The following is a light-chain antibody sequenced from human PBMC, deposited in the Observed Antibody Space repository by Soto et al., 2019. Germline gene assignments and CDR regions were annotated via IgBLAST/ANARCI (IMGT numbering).Light chain of an antibody. CDR3: QQRSDWPLT. Sequence: EIVMTQSPATLSLSPGERATFSCRASQSVSRYLAWYQQKPGQAPRLLIYDASNRAPGIPARFSGSGSGTDFTLTISSLKPEDFAVYYCQQRSDWPLTFGQGTRLEIK. V-gene: IGKV3-11*01. CDR2: DAS. J-gene: IGKJ5*01. CDR1: QSVSRY.